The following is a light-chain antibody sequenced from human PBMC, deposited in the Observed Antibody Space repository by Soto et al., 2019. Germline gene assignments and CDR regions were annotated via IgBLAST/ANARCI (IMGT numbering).Light chain of an antibody. Sequence: EILWTHAPGTLSLSPGERATLSCMASQSVSSSYLAWYQQKPGQAPRLLIYGASSRATGIPDRFSGSGSGTDFTLTISDVQPEDFALYYCHQRQSWPRTFGQGTKV. V-gene: IGKV3-20*01. CDR1: QSVSSSY. CDR2: GAS. J-gene: IGKJ1*01. CDR3: HQRQSWPRT.